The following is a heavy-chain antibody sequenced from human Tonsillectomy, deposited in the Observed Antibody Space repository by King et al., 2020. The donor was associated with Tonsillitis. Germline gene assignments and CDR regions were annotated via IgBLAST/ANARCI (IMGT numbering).Heavy chain of an antibody. J-gene: IGHJ4*02. Sequence: VQLVESGGGLVQPGGSLRLSCAASGFTFSSYWMHWVRQAPGKGPVWVSRINNDGSGTSYADSVKGRFTISRDTAKNTVYLQVNSLRAEDTAVYYCARAQEDYFFDYWGQGTLVTVSS. CDR3: ARAQEDYFFDY. D-gene: IGHD3/OR15-3a*01. CDR1: GFTFSSYW. V-gene: IGHV3-74*01. CDR2: INNDGSGT.